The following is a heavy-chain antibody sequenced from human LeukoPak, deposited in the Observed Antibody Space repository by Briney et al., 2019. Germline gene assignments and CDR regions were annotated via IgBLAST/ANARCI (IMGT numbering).Heavy chain of an antibody. V-gene: IGHV3-7*01. J-gene: IGHJ4*02. D-gene: IGHD6-13*01. CDR1: GFTFSSYW. CDR3: ARDPLGQPTYYFDY. CDR2: IKQDGSEK. Sequence: GGSLRLSCAASGFTFSSYWMSWVRQAPGKGLEWVANIKQDGSEKYYVDSVKGRFTISRDNAKNSLYLQMNSLRAEDTAVYYCARDPLGQPTYYFDYWGQRTLVTVSS.